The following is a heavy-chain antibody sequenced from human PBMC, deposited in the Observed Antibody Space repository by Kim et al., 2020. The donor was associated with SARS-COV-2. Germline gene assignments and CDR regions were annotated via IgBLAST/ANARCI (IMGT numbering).Heavy chain of an antibody. D-gene: IGHD3-22*01. V-gene: IGHV4-34*01. Sequence: SETLSLTCAVYGGSFSGYYRSWIRQPPGKGLEWIGEINHSGSTNYNPSLKSRVTISVDTSKNQFSLKLSSVIAADTAVYYFAGYILEVMGFDPWAREPWSPSPQ. CDR3: AGYILEVMGFDP. CDR1: GGSFSGYY. CDR2: INHSGST. J-gene: IGHJ5*02.